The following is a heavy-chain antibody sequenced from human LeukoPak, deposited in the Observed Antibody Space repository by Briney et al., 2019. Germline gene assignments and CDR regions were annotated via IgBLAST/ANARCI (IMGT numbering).Heavy chain of an antibody. J-gene: IGHJ4*02. CDR2: IPSSGSTT. Sequence: GGSLRLSCAASGFTFNTYEMNWVRQAPGKGLEWLAYIPSSGSTTYYADYVKGRFAISRDNAKNSLYLQMNSVRAEDTAVYYCARGGWNYVFNYWGQGTLVTVSS. D-gene: IGHD1-7*01. V-gene: IGHV3-48*03. CDR3: ARGGWNYVFNY. CDR1: GFTFNTYE.